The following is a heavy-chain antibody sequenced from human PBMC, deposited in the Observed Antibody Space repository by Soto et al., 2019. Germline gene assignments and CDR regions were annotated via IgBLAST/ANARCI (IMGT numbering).Heavy chain of an antibody. J-gene: IGHJ3*02. V-gene: IGHV3-30*18. D-gene: IGHD1-26*01. CDR2: ISYDGSNK. CDR1: GFTFSSYG. CDR3: AKVGATPADAFGI. Sequence: PGGSLRLSCAASGFTFSSYGMHWVRQAPGKGLEWVAVISYDGSNKYYADSVKGRFTISRDNSKNTLYLQMNSLRAEDTAVYYCAKVGATPADAFGIWGQGTMVTVSS.